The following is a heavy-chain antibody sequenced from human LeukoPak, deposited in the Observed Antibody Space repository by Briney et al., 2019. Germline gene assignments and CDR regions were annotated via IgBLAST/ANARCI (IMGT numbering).Heavy chain of an antibody. CDR3: AELGTTMIGGV. CDR2: ISSSGSTI. V-gene: IGHV3-48*03. D-gene: IGHD3-10*02. Sequence: GSLRLSCAASGFTFSSYEMNWVRQAPGKGLEWVSYISSSGSTIYYADSVKGRFTISRDNAKNSLYLQMNSLRAEDTAVYYCAELGTTMIGGVWGKGTTVTISS. J-gene: IGHJ6*04. CDR1: GFTFSSYE.